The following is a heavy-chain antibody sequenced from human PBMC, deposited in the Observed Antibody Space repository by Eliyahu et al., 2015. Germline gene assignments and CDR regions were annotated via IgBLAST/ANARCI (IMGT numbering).Heavy chain of an antibody. V-gene: IGHV4-39*01. CDR2: IYYSGST. D-gene: IGHD6-6*01. J-gene: IGHJ4*02. CDR1: GXSISXSSYY. CDR3: ASHRIPSIAARLGVY. Sequence: QLQLQESGPGLVXPSETLSLTCXVXGXSISXSSYYWGWXRQPPGKGLEWIGSIYYSGSTYYNPSLKSRVTISVDTSKNQFSLKLSSVTAADTAVYYCASHRIPSIAARLGVYWGQGTLVTVSS.